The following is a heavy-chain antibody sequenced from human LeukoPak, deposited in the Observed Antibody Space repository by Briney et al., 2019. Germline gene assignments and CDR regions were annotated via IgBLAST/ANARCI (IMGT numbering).Heavy chain of an antibody. J-gene: IGHJ4*02. CDR2: IKHDGSET. V-gene: IGHV3-7*01. CDR1: GFTFSSYW. D-gene: IGHD3-10*01. Sequence: GGSLRLSCAASGFTFSSYWMTWVRQAPGKGPEWVANIKHDGSETYHVDSVKGRFTISRDNAKNSLYLQMNSLRAEDTAVYYCARRGYYYASGTIPFDYWGQGALVTVSS. CDR3: ARRGYYYASGTIPFDY.